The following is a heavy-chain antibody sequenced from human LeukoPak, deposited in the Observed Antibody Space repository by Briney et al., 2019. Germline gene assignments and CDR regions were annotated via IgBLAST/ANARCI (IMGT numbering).Heavy chain of an antibody. J-gene: IGHJ4*02. CDR3: ATSGSIVRGRTGTASSL. CDR2: IYSGGIT. CDR1: GFTVGSNY. V-gene: IGHV3-53*04. Sequence: GGSLRLSCAASGFTVGSNYLSWVRQAPGKGLEWVSIIYSGGITFYADSVKGRFTISRHNSKNTLYLQMNSLRAEDTATYYCATSGSIVRGRTGTASSLWGQGTLVTVSS. D-gene: IGHD2-21*02.